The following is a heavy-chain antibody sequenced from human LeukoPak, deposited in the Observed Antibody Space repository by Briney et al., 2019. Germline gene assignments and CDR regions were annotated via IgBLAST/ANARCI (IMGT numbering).Heavy chain of an antibody. CDR3: ARTDYYDKSIDY. CDR1: GFTFSSYS. CDR2: ISTGSSFI. Sequence: GGSLRLSCAASGFTFSSYSMNWVRKAPGKGLEWVSSISTGSSFIYYADSVKGRFTISRDIAKNSLYLQMNSLRAEDTAVYYCARTDYYDKSIDYWGQGTLVTVSS. D-gene: IGHD3-22*01. V-gene: IGHV3-21*01. J-gene: IGHJ4*02.